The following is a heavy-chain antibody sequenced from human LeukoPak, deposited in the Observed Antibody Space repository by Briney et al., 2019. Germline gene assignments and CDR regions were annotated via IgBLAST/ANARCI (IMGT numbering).Heavy chain of an antibody. D-gene: IGHD2-21*02. V-gene: IGHV5-51*01. CDR1: GYSFTSYW. CDR3: ARQSPSSAYCGGDCWGDY. CDR2: IYPGDSDT. Sequence: GESLKISCKGSGYSFTSYWIGWVRQMPGKGLEWTGIIYPGDSDTRYSPSFQGQVTISADKSISTAYLQWSSLKASDTAMYYCARQSPSSAYCGGDCWGDYWGQGTLVTVSS. J-gene: IGHJ4*02.